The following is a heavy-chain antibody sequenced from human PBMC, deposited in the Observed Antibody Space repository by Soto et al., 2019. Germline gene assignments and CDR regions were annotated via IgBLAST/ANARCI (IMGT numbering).Heavy chain of an antibody. Sequence: PGGSMRLASVASRVKVNNAWMGWARQAPGKGLEWVGRVKSKSNGETVDYAAPVKGRFAISRDDSRNTVYLHMNNLTTEDTAVYHCTSERLTVPMWVSFYLDHWGQGTLVTVSS. CDR3: TSERLTVPMWVSFYLDH. J-gene: IGHJ4*02. D-gene: IGHD3-10*02. V-gene: IGHV3-15*01. CDR1: RVKVNNAW. CDR2: VKSKSNGETV.